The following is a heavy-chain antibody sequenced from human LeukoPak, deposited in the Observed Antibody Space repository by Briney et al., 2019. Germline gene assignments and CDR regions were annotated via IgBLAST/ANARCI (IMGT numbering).Heavy chain of an antibody. CDR3: ARSPDFWSGYSHFDY. CDR2: IKPDGSEK. J-gene: IGHJ4*02. CDR1: GFTFSSYW. Sequence: GGSLRLSCAASGFTFSSYWMSWVRQAPGKGLEWVANIKPDGSEKYYVDSVKGRFTMSRDNAKNSLYLQMNSLRAEDTAVYYCARSPDFWSGYSHFDYWGQGTLVTVSS. D-gene: IGHD3-3*01. V-gene: IGHV3-7*01.